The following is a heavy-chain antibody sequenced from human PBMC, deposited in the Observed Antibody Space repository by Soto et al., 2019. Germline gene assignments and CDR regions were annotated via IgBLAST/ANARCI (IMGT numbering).Heavy chain of an antibody. J-gene: IGHJ6*02. CDR1: GGSISSSSYY. D-gene: IGHD2-15*01. V-gene: IGHV4-39*01. CDR2: IYYSGST. Sequence: TLSLTCTVSGGSISSSSYYWGWIRQPPGKGLEWIGSIYYSGSTYYNPSLKSRVTISVDTSKNQFSLKLSSVTAADTAVYYCARHSRPPLGDCSGGSCYSGKHYYYYYGMDVWGQGTTVTVSS. CDR3: ARHSRPPLGDCSGGSCYSGKHYYYYYGMDV.